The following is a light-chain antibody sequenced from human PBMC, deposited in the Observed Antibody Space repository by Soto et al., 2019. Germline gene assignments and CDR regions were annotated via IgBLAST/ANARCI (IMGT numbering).Light chain of an antibody. Sequence: QSALTQPPSASGSPGQSVTISCTGTRSDVGGYNYVSWYQHHPGKAPKVMVYDVTKRPSGVPDRFSGSKSGNTASLTVSGLQADDEADYSCCSHAGSYTFVFGTGTKVTVL. CDR3: CSHAGSYTFV. J-gene: IGLJ1*01. CDR2: DVT. V-gene: IGLV2-8*01. CDR1: RSDVGGYNY.